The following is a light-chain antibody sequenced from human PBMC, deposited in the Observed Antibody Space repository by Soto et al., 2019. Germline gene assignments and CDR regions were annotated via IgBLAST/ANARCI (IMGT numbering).Light chain of an antibody. CDR1: QTVSGSY. J-gene: IGKJ1*01. CDR2: AAS. Sequence: EIVLTQSAGTLSLSPGERATLSCRASQTVSGSYLAWFQQKPGQTPRLLIYAASTWAAGVPGRFSGSGSGTDFSLTINSLELDDFAVYYCQHYGPAPLTFGQGTKVEIK. CDR3: QHYGPAPLT. V-gene: IGKV3-20*01.